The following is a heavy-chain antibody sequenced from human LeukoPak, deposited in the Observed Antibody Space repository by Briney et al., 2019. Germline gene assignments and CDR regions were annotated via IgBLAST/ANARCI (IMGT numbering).Heavy chain of an antibody. Sequence: GGPLRLSGAASGMTFSSYGMSWVRKCPGKGLEWVSAISGSGGSTYYADSVKGRFTISRDNSKNTLYLQMNSLRAEDTAVYYCAKGISGNYLFDYWGQGTLVTVSS. V-gene: IGHV3-23*01. J-gene: IGHJ4*02. CDR3: AKGISGNYLFDY. CDR1: GMTFSSYG. CDR2: ISGSGGST. D-gene: IGHD1-26*01.